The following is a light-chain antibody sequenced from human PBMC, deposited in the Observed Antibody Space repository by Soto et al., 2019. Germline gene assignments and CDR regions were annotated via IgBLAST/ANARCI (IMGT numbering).Light chain of an antibody. CDR3: QQYNLYYK. J-gene: IGKJ2*01. V-gene: IGKV1-5*03. CDR1: QSISSW. CDR2: KAS. Sequence: DIQMTQSPSTLSASVGDRVTITCRASQSISSWLAWYQQKPGKAPKLLIYKASSLESGVPSRFSGSGSGTELTLTISSPQTPYLATYYCQQYNLYYKFGQATKVDI.